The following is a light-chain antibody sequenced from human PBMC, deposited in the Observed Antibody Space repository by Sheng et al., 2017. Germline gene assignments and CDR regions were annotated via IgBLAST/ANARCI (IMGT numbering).Light chain of an antibody. CDR2: GAS. V-gene: IGKV1-12*01. CDR3: QQYKSDPWT. J-gene: IGKJ1*01. CDR1: QSISSW. Sequence: DIQMTQSPSSVSASVGDRVTITCRASQSISSWLAWFQQKSGKAPKLLIYGASNLQSGVPSRFSGSVSGTEFTLTISSLQPDDFATYYCQQYKSDPWTFGQGTKVEIK.